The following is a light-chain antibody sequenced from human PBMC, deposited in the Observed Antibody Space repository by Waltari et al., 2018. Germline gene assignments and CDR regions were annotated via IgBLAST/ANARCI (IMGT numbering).Light chain of an antibody. CDR1: SSNIGSNT. Sequence: QSVLTQPPSASGTPGQRVTISCSGSSSNIGSNTVNWYQQLPGTAPKLLIYSNNRLPSGVPDRFSGSKSGTSASLAISGLQSEDEADYYCAAWDDSLNGNVFGSGTKVTVL. CDR3: AAWDDSLNGNV. V-gene: IGLV1-44*01. CDR2: SNN. J-gene: IGLJ6*01.